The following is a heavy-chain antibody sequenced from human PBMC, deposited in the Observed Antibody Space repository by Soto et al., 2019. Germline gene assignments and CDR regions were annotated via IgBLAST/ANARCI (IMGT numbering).Heavy chain of an antibody. CDR2: ISYDGSNK. J-gene: IGHJ1*01. CDR3: ARVPARNSTSGAEYFHH. Sequence: QVQLVESGGGVVQPGRSLRLSCAASGFTFSSYAMHWVRQAPGKGLEWVAVISYDGSNKYYADSVKGRFTISRDNSKNTLYLQMNSLRAEDTAVYYCARVPARNSTSGAEYFHHWGQGTLVTVSS. V-gene: IGHV3-30-3*01. CDR1: GFTFSSYA. D-gene: IGHD2-2*01.